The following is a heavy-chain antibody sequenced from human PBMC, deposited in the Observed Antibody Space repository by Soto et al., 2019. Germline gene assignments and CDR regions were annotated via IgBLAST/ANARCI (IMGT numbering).Heavy chain of an antibody. CDR1: GGSISSYY. J-gene: IGHJ4*02. CDR2: IYYSGST. CDR3: ARGAYAGDY. V-gene: IGHV4-59*01. Sequence: QVQLQESGPGLVKPSETLSLTCTVSGGSISSYYWSWIRQPPGKGLEWIGYIYYSGSTNYNPSLKSRVTISVDTSKNQFSLKLSSVTAADTAVYYCARGAYAGDYWGQGTLVTVSS.